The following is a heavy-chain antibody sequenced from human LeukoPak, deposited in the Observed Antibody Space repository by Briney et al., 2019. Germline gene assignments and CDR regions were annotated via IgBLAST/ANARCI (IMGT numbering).Heavy chain of an antibody. CDR2: IKLDGSEK. Sequence: GGSLRLSCVASGFTFGKYWMSWVRQAPGKGLEWVANIKLDGSEKNYVDSVKGRFTISRDNTKNSLYLQMNSLRVEDTAVYYCARALGQWLVFELWGQGTLVTVSS. CDR1: GFTFGKYW. D-gene: IGHD6-19*01. V-gene: IGHV3-7*03. J-gene: IGHJ4*02. CDR3: ARALGQWLVFEL.